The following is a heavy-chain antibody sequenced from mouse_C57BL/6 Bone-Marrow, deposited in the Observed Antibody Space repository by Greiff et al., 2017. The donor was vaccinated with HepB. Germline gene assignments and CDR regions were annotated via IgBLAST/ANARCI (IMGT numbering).Heavy chain of an antibody. J-gene: IGHJ2*01. D-gene: IGHD4-1*01. CDR1: GFTFTDYY. CDR3: ARSLTGKDFDY. V-gene: IGHV7-3*01. CDR2: IRNKANGYTT. Sequence: EVHLVESGGGLVQPGGSLSLSCAASGFTFTDYYMSWVRQPPGKALEWLGFIRNKANGYTTEYSASVKGRFTISRDNSQSILYLQMNALRAEDSATYYCARSLTGKDFDYWGQGTTLTVSS.